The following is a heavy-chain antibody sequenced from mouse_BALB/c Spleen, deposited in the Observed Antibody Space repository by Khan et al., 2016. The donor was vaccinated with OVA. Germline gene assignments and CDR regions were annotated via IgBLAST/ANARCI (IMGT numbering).Heavy chain of an antibody. D-gene: IGHD1-2*01. CDR2: IDPSDSEI. CDR1: GYTFTSYW. V-gene: IGHV1-61*01. CDR3: ARSGTAYFDY. Sequence: QVQLQQPGAELVRPGASVKLSCKASGYTFTSYWINWVRQRPGQGLEWIGMIDPSDSEIHYNQIFQDKATLTVAKSSSTAYLQLSSLTSEDSAVYYCARSGTAYFDYGGQGTTLTVSS. J-gene: IGHJ2*01.